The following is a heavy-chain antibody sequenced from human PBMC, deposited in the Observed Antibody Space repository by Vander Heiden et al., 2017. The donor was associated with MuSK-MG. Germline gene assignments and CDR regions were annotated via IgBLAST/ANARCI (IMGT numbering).Heavy chain of an antibody. V-gene: IGHV4-4*07. D-gene: IGHD3-3*02. J-gene: IGHJ4*01. CDR2: LYTSWCS. CDR1: GGSISSYY. Sequence: QVQLQESGPGLVKPSETLSLTCTVPGGSISSYYGSWIRPPAGKGLEWIGRLYTSWCSIYNPSLQSRVPMSLVTSKNPLHPTVRSVTAAETAVVYCARPPILDYWG. CDR3: ARPPILDY.